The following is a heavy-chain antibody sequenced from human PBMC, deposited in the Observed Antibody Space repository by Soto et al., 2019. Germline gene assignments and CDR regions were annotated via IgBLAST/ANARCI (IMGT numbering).Heavy chain of an antibody. CDR1: GFSVTNNY. V-gene: IGHV3-66*01. CDR3: ARGRGSTGYLGREHYFDY. Sequence: EVQVVESGGGLVQPGGSLRLSCAASGFSVTNNYMNWVRQAPGKGLEWVSIIDIGGNTYYADSVKDRFTISRDNSRNTLYLHMDSLRAEETAVYYCARGRGSTGYLGREHYFDYWGQGTLVTVSP. D-gene: IGHD2-2*01. J-gene: IGHJ4*02. CDR2: IDIGGNT.